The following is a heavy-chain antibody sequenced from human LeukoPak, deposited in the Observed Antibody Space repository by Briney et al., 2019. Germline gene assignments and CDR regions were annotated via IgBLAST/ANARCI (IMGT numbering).Heavy chain of an antibody. J-gene: IGHJ6*03. V-gene: IGHV4-59*08. Sequence: SESLSLTCTVSGCSISSYYRSWIRQPPGKGLEWIGYIYYSGSTYYNASLKSRVTISVDTSKNQFSLKLSSVTATDTAVYYCARTHPDYYYYYMDVWGKGTTVTVSS. CDR3: ARTHPDYYYYYMDV. CDR2: IYYSGST. CDR1: GCSISSYY.